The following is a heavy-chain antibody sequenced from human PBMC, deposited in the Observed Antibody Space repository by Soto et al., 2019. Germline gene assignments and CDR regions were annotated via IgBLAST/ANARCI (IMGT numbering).Heavy chain of an antibody. V-gene: IGHV2-5*02. D-gene: IGHD3-3*01. CDR1: GFSLSSSGEG. J-gene: IGHJ5*01. CDR3: VRTYYDFWSGSPSNSWFDF. Sequence: QITLKESGPTLVKPTQTLTLTCTFSGFSLSSSGEGVGWIRQPPGKALEWLAVSYWDDDRRYSPSLKSRLTITKDTSKNQVVLTMTNMGPVDTATYYCVRTYYDFWSGSPSNSWFDFWGQGTLVTVSS. CDR2: SYWDDDR.